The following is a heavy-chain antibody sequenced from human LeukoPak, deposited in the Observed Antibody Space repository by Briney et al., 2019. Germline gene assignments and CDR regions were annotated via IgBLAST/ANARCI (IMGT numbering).Heavy chain of an antibody. Sequence: GGSLRLSCAASGYTVSSNYMSWVRQAPGKGLEWVSVIYSGGSTYYADSVKGRFTISRDNSKNTLYLQMNSLRAEDTAVYYCARVIPASRIGWFDPWGQGTPVTVSS. CDR1: GYTVSSNY. D-gene: IGHD2-15*01. J-gene: IGHJ5*02. CDR3: ARVIPASRIGWFDP. CDR2: IYSGGST. V-gene: IGHV3-53*01.